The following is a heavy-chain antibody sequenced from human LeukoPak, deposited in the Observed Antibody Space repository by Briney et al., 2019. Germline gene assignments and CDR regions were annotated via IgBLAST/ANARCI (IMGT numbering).Heavy chain of an antibody. J-gene: IGHJ4*02. Sequence: SETLSLTCAVYGGSFSGYYWSWIRQPPGKGLEWIGEINHSGSTNYNPSLKSRVTISVDTSKNQFSLKLSSVAAADTAVYYCARGIRFFDYWGQGTLVTVSS. D-gene: IGHD3-3*01. V-gene: IGHV4-34*01. CDR2: INHSGST. CDR1: GGSFSGYY. CDR3: ARGIRFFDY.